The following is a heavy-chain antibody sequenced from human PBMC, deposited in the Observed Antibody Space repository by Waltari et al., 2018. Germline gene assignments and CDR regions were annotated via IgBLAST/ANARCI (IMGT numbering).Heavy chain of an antibody. CDR2: IYHSGST. J-gene: IGHJ4*02. V-gene: IGHV4-38-2*01. CDR1: GYSISSGYY. D-gene: IGHD6-6*01. Sequence: QVQLQESGPGLVKPSETLSLTCAVSGYSISSGYYWGWIRQPPGKGLEWIGSIYHSGSTYYNPSLKSRVTISVDTSKNQFSLKLSSVTAADTAVYYCARGGNTDSSSSPRGYWGQGTLVTVSS. CDR3: ARGGNTDSSSSPRGY.